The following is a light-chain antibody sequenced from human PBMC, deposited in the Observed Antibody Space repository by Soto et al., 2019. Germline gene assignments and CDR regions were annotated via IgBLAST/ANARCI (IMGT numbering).Light chain of an antibody. Sequence: ALAQPASVSGSFGQSITISCSGPNTDLGVYGYVSWYQHQPGKAPKLLIYDVNNRPSGISDRFSGSKSGDTASLTISGLQAEDEADYFCFSKISGFVYGFGTGTKVTVL. CDR1: NTDLGVYGY. CDR2: DVN. V-gene: IGLV2-14*01. CDR3: FSKISGFVYG. J-gene: IGLJ1*01.